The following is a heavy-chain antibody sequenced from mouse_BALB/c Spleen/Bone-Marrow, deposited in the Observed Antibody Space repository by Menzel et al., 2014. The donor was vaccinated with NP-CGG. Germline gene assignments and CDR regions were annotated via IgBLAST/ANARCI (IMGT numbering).Heavy chain of an antibody. D-gene: IGHD1-1*01. Sequence: EVKLVESGPGLVKPSQSLSLTCTVTGYSITSDYAWNWIWQFPGNKLEWMGYISYSGSTSYNSSLKSRISITRDTSKNQFFLQLNSVTTEDTATYHCARRIGKAMDYWGQGTSVTVSS. V-gene: IGHV3-2*02. CDR2: ISYSGST. CDR1: GYSITSDYA. J-gene: IGHJ4*01. CDR3: ARRIGKAMDY.